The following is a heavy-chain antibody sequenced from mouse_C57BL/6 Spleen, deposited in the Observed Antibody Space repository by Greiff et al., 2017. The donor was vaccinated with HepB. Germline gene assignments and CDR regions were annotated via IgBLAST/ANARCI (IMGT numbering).Heavy chain of an antibody. CDR1: GFNIKDDY. Sequence: VQLQQSGAELVRPGASVKLSCTASGFNIKDDYMHWVKQRPEQGLEWIGWIDPENGDTEYASKFQGKATITADTSSNTAYLQLSSLTSEDTAVDYCTRTTVVAKYFDVWGTGTTVTVSS. J-gene: IGHJ1*03. D-gene: IGHD1-1*01. CDR2: IDPENGDT. CDR3: TRTTVVAKYFDV. V-gene: IGHV14-4*01.